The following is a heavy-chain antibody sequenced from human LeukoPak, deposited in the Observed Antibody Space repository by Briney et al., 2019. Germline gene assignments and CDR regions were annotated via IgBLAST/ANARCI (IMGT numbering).Heavy chain of an antibody. CDR3: ARTGYSSSDY. V-gene: IGHV1-8*03. D-gene: IGHD6-13*01. CDR1: GYTFTSYD. Sequence: AXVKVSCXASGYTFTSYDINWVRQATGQGLEWMGWMNPNSGNTGYAQKFQGRVTITRNTSISTAYMEMSKLRYEDTAVYYCARTGYSSSDYWGQGTLVTVSS. J-gene: IGHJ4*02. CDR2: MNPNSGNT.